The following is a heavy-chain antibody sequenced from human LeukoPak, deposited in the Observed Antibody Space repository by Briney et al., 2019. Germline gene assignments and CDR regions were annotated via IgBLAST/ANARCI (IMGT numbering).Heavy chain of an antibody. V-gene: IGHV1-18*01. D-gene: IGHD2-2*01. J-gene: IGHJ4*02. CDR1: GYSFSTYA. Sequence: ASVKVSCTASGYSFSTYAISWVRQAPGQGLEWIGWISVFNGDTKYGQRFQGRVTMTTDASSNTAYMDLRSLRSDDTAVYYCARVRSIVVAPAAPLDYWGQGTRVIVSS. CDR2: ISVFNGDT. CDR3: ARVRSIVVAPAAPLDY.